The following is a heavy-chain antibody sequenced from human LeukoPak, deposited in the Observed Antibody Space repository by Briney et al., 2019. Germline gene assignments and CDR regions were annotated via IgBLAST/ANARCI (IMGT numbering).Heavy chain of an antibody. CDR3: ARGEVNYDFWSGYYRS. CDR1: GGSLSSYY. J-gene: IGHJ4*02. D-gene: IGHD3-3*01. V-gene: IGHV4-59*12. CDR2: IYHSGST. Sequence: SETLSLTCTVSGGSLSSYYWSWIRQPPGKGLEWIGYIYHSGSTYYNPSLKSRVTISVDRSKNQFSLKLSSVTAADTAVYYCARGEVNYDFWSGYYRSWGQGTLVTVSS.